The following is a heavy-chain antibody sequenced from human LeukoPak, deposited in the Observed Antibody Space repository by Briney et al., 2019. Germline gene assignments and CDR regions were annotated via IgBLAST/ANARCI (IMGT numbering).Heavy chain of an antibody. Sequence: GGSLRLSCTASGFTFSNFWMGWVRQAPGKGLEWVTVIWHDGSHKDYADSVKGRFTISRDNSKNTLYLQMNDLRAEDTAVYFCVRGWGSNVYASAFDVWGQGTMVTVSS. CDR1: GFTFSNFW. CDR2: IWHDGSHK. D-gene: IGHD3-16*01. CDR3: VRGWGSNVYASAFDV. J-gene: IGHJ3*01. V-gene: IGHV3-33*08.